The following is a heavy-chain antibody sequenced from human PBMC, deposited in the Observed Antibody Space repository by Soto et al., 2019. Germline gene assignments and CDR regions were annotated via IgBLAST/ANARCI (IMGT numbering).Heavy chain of an antibody. CDR1: GYSFTLDTYD. V-gene: IGHV1-18*01. CDR2: ISSYNGET. D-gene: IGHD3-10*01. J-gene: IGHJ4*02. Sequence: QVQLVQSGAEVKKPGASVKVSCKASGYSFTLDTYDITWVRQAPGQGLEWVGWISSYNGETNSAQKLQDRVTMTTDTSTGTAYMELRSLRSDDTVVYYCARAQGNYFDYWGQGTLVTVSS. CDR3: ARAQGNYFDY.